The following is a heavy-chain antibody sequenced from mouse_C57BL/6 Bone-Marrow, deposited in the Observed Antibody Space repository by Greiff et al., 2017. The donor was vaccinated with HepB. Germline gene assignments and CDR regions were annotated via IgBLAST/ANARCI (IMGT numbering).Heavy chain of an antibody. CDR1: GFTFSDYG. D-gene: IGHD2-4*01. V-gene: IGHV5-17*01. CDR2: ISSGSSTI. J-gene: IGHJ3*01. Sequence: EVHLVESGGGLVKPGGSLKLSCAASGFTFSDYGMHWVRQAPEKGLEWVAYISSGSSTIYYADTVKGRFTISRDNAKNTLFLQMTSLRSEDTAMYYCARSGIYYDYDAFAYWGQGTLVTVSA. CDR3: ARSGIYYDYDAFAY.